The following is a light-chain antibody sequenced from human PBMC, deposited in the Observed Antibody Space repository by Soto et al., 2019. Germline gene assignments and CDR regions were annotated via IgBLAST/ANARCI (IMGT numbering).Light chain of an antibody. J-gene: IGKJ3*01. Sequence: EIVMTQSPATLSVSPGERATLSCRASQSVASNLAWYQHKPGQAPRLLIYGAFTRATDIPARFSGSGSGTEFTLTISSLQSEDFAVYYCQHYNNWSQFTFGPGTKVDIK. CDR2: GAF. V-gene: IGKV3-15*01. CDR1: QSVASN. CDR3: QHYNNWSQFT.